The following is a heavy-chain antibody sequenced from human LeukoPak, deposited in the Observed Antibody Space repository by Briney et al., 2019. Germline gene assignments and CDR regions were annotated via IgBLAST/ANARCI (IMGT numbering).Heavy chain of an antibody. V-gene: IGHV1-2*02. Sequence: GASVKVSCKASGYTFTGYYMHWVRQAPGQGLEWMGWINPNSGGTNYAQKFQGRVTMTRDTSISTAYMELSRLRSDGTAVYYCARGRSYGSWSQPLDYWGQGTLVTVSS. J-gene: IGHJ4*02. CDR2: INPNSGGT. D-gene: IGHD6-13*01. CDR1: GYTFTGYY. CDR3: ARGRSYGSWSQPLDY.